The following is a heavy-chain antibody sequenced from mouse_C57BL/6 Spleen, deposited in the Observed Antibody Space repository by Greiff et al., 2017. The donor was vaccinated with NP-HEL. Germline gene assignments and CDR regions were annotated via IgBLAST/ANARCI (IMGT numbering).Heavy chain of an antibody. CDR2: FYPGSGSI. CDR1: GYTFTEYT. V-gene: IGHV1-62-2*01. D-gene: IGHD1-1*01. Sequence: VKLMESGAELVKPGASVKLSCKASGYTFTEYTIHWVKQRSGQGLEWIGWFYPGSGSIKYNEKFKDKATLTADKSSSTVYMELSRLTSEDSAVYFCARHEGGLLYYGSSPFDYWGQGTTLTVSS. CDR3: ARHEGGLLYYGSSPFDY. J-gene: IGHJ2*01.